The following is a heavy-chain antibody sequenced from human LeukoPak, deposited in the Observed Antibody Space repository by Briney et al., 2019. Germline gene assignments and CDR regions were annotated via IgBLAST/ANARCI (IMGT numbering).Heavy chain of an antibody. CDR3: ARAESTNVSPGYYYYYYMDV. V-gene: IGHV1-2*02. D-gene: IGHD2-2*01. CDR2: INPNSGGT. CDR1: GYTFTGYY. J-gene: IGHJ6*03. Sequence: ASVKVSCKASGYTFTGYYMHWVRQAPGQGLEWMGWINPNSGGTNYGQKFQGRVTMTRDTSISTAYMELSRLRSDDTAVYYCARAESTNVSPGYYYYYYMDVWGKGTTVTVSS.